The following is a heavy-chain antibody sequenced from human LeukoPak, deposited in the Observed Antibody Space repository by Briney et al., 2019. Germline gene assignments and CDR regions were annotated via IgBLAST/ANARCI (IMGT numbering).Heavy chain of an antibody. V-gene: IGHV4-59*01. Sequence: PSETLSLTCTVSGGSISSYYWSWIRQPPGKGLEWIGYIYYSGSTNYSPSLKSRVTISVDTSKNQFSLELSSVTAADTAVYYCARGRYSYGLRATFDYWGQGTLVTVSS. CDR2: IYYSGST. D-gene: IGHD5-18*01. CDR3: ARGRYSYGLRATFDY. J-gene: IGHJ4*02. CDR1: GGSISSYY.